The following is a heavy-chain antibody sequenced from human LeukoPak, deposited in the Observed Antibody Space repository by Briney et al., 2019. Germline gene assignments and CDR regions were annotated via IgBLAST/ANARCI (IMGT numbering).Heavy chain of an antibody. CDR2: IYYSGST. CDR1: GGSISSYY. Sequence: SETLSLTCTVSGGSISSYYWSWIRQPPGKGLERIGYIYYSGSTNYNPSLKSRVTISVDTSKNQFSLKLSSVTAADTAVYYCARQGGYSYGFQYYYYYYGMDVWGQGTTVTVSS. V-gene: IGHV4-59*08. CDR3: ARQGGYSYGFQYYYYYYGMDV. D-gene: IGHD5-18*01. J-gene: IGHJ6*02.